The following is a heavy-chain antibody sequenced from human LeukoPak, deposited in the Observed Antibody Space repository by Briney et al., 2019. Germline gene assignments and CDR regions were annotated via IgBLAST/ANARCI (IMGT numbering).Heavy chain of an antibody. Sequence: SETLSLTCTVSGDSISGYYWSWIRQPPGKGLEWIGYIYYSGSTNYNPSLKSRVTISLDTSKNQFSLKLSSVTTADTAVYYCARSVVTLYWYFDLWGRGTLVTVSS. CDR2: IYYSGST. CDR3: ARSVVTLYWYFDL. D-gene: IGHD4-23*01. V-gene: IGHV4-59*01. J-gene: IGHJ2*01. CDR1: GDSISGYY.